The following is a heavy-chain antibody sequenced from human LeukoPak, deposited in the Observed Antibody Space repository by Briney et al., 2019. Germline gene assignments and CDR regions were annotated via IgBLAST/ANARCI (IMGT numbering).Heavy chain of an antibody. J-gene: IGHJ4*02. CDR1: GFTFSSYS. CDR2: ISSSSSYI. Sequence: GGSLRLSCAASGFTFSSYSMNWVRQAPGKGLEWVSSISSSSSYIYYADSVKDRFTISRDNAKNSLYLQMNSLRAEDTAVYYCARDPGYCSSTSCYGVVYDYWGQGTLVTVSS. CDR3: ARDPGYCSSTSCYGVVYDY. D-gene: IGHD2-2*01. V-gene: IGHV3-21*01.